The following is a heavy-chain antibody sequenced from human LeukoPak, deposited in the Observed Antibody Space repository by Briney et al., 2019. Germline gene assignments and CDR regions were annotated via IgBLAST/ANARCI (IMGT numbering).Heavy chain of an antibody. J-gene: IGHJ3*02. CDR3: AGLRMSDAFDI. CDR1: GGSISSYY. CDR2: IYYSGST. D-gene: IGHD3-10*01. Sequence: PSETLSLTCTVSGGSISSYYWSWIRQPPGKGLGWIGYIYYSGSTNYNPSLKSRVTISVDTSKNQFSLKLSSVTAADTAVYYCAGLRMSDAFDIWGQGTMVTVSS. V-gene: IGHV4-59*08.